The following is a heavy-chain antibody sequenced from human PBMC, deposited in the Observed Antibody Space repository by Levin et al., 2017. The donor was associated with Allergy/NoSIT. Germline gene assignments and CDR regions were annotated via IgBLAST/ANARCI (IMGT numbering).Heavy chain of an antibody. CDR3: AREFSDSSDYYGARYYFDY. D-gene: IGHD3-22*01. Sequence: SETLSLTCTVSGDSFSNGRYSWNWIRQLPGKGLEWIGYIYYRGNTYYNPSLKSRVTISLDKSKNQFFLSLSSVTAADTAVYFCAREFSDSSDYYGARYYFDYWGQGSLVTVSS. V-gene: IGHV4-31*03. J-gene: IGHJ4*02. CDR1: GDSFSNGRYS. CDR2: IYYRGNT.